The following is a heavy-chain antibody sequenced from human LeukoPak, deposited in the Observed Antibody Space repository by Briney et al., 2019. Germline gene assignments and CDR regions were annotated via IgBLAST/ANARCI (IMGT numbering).Heavy chain of an antibody. CDR1: GYSFTSYW. Sequence: GESLKISCKGSGYSFTSYWISWVRQMPGKGLEWMGRIDPSDSYTNYSPSFQGHVTISADKSISTAYPQWSSLKASDTAMYYCASPGRDYYDSSGYLGYWGQGTLVTVSS. J-gene: IGHJ4*02. CDR2: IDPSDSYT. V-gene: IGHV5-10-1*01. CDR3: ASPGRDYYDSSGYLGY. D-gene: IGHD3-22*01.